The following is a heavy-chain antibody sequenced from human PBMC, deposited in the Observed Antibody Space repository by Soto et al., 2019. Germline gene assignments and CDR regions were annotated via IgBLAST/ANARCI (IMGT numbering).Heavy chain of an antibody. V-gene: IGHV3-7*01. J-gene: IGHJ6*02. Sequence: GGSLRLSCAASGFTLRSYWMSWVRQAPGKGLEWLATIKPDASEKKYVDSVKGRFTVFRDNAKNSLYLQMNSLRAEDTAVYYCAREGVAAAEDYYYGMDVWGQGTTVTVSS. CDR1: GFTLRSYW. CDR3: AREGVAAAEDYYYGMDV. D-gene: IGHD6-13*01. CDR2: IKPDASEK.